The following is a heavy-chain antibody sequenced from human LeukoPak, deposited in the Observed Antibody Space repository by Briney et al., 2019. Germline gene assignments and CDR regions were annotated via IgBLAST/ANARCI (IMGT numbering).Heavy chain of an antibody. D-gene: IGHD5-12*01. CDR3: VRDLKATY. CDR1: GFTFSSFE. J-gene: IGHJ4*02. CDR2: ISSRGSSV. V-gene: IGHV3-48*03. Sequence: GGSLRLSCAASGFTFSSFEMNWIRQAPGKGPEWVSYISSRGSSVYYADSVKGRFTISRDNAKNSVYLQMNSLRAEDTAVYYCVRDLKATYWGQGTLVTVSS.